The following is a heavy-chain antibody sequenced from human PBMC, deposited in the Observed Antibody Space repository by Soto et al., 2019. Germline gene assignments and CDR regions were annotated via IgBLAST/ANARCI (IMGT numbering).Heavy chain of an antibody. V-gene: IGHV3-7*01. Sequence: GESLKISCAASGFTFSSYWMSWVRQAPGKGLEWVANIKQDGSEKYYVDSVKGRFTISRDNAKNSLYLQMNSLRAEDTAVYYCAREDLVRHYFDYWGQGTLVTVSS. D-gene: IGHD6-6*01. CDR1: GFTFSSYW. J-gene: IGHJ4*02. CDR2: IKQDGSEK. CDR3: AREDLVRHYFDY.